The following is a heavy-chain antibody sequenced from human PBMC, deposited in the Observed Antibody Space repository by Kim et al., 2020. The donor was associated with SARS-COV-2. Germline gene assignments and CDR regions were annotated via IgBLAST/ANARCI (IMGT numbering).Heavy chain of an antibody. CDR2: ISAGGITT. D-gene: IGHD2-2*01. CDR3: AKGTTSTTYSATDY. V-gene: IGHV3-23*01. J-gene: IGHJ4*02. Sequence: GGSLRLSCAPSGFTFSNYAMSWVRQAPGRGLEWVSTISAGGITTYYADSVKGRFTISRENSKNTLSLQMNSLRAEDTAVYYCAKGTTSTTYSATDYWGQGTLVTVSS. CDR1: GFTFSNYA.